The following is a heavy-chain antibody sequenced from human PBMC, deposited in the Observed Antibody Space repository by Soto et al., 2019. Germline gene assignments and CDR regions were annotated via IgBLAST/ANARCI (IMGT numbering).Heavy chain of an antibody. CDR1: GGTFSSYA. Sequence: QVQLVQSGAEVKKPGSSVKVSCKASGGTFSSYAISWVRQAPGQGLEWMGGIIPIFGTANYAQKFQGRVTITADKSTSTAYMERSSLRSEDTAVYYCARPDYYDSSGYYYPPNYWGQGTLVTVSS. CDR3: ARPDYYDSSGYYYPPNY. V-gene: IGHV1-69*06. D-gene: IGHD3-22*01. CDR2: IIPIFGTA. J-gene: IGHJ4*02.